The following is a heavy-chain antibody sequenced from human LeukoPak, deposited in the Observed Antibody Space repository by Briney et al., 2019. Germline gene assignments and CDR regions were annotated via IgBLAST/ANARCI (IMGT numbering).Heavy chain of an antibody. CDR1: GGSISSGRYY. CDR3: ARDTIMVRGLITSYSFDY. D-gene: IGHD3-10*01. J-gene: IGHJ4*02. CDR2: IHTSGST. Sequence: PSETLSLTCTVSGGSISSGRYYWSWIRQPAGKGLEWIGRIHTSGSTNYNPSLKSRVTISLDPSKNQFSLKVSSVTAADTAVYYCARDTIMVRGLITSYSFDYWGQGTLVTVSS. V-gene: IGHV4-61*02.